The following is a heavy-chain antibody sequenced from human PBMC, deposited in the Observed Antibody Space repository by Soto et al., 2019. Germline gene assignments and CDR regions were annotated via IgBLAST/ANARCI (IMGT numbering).Heavy chain of an antibody. Sequence: PGGTVGLCCAVSGFAFRSYAMHQFRQALGKGLEGLAVISYDGSNKYYAASVKGRFTISRDNSKNTLYLQMNSLRAEDTAVYYCARDKGSGHRYYYYGMDVWGQGT. J-gene: IGHJ6*02. CDR1: GFAFRSYA. D-gene: IGHD6-19*01. V-gene: IGHV3-30-3*01. CDR2: ISYDGSNK. CDR3: ARDKGSGHRYYYYGMDV.